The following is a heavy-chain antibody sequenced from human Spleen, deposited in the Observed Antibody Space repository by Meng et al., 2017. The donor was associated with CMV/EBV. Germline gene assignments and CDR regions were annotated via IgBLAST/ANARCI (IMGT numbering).Heavy chain of an antibody. D-gene: IGHD2-2*01. Sequence: SVKVSCKASGGTFSSYGISWVRQAPGQGLEWMGGIIPIFGTANYAQKFQGRVTITTDESTSTAYMELSSLRSEDTAVYYCARVDFGYCSSTSCYSLNWFDPWGQGTLVTVSS. CDR1: GGTFSSYG. V-gene: IGHV1-69*05. CDR2: IIPIFGTA. J-gene: IGHJ5*02. CDR3: ARVDFGYCSSTSCYSLNWFDP.